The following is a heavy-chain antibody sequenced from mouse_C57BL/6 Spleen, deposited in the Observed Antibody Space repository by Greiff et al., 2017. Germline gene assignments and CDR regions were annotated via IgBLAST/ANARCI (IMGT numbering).Heavy chain of an antibody. CDR1: VYTFPSYW. CDR2: IDPSDSYT. J-gene: IGHJ1*01. D-gene: IGHD1-1*01. CDR3: ARWAITTLPEV. Sequence: QVQLQQPGAELLMPGASVKLSCKASVYTFPSYWMHWVKQRPGQGLEWIGEIDPSDSYTNYNQKFKGKSPLTVAKSSSTAYMQLSSLTSEDSAVYYCARWAITTLPEVWGAGTTVTVSS. V-gene: IGHV1-69*01.